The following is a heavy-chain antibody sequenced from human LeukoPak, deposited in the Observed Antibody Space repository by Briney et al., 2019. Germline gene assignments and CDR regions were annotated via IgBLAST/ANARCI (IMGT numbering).Heavy chain of an antibody. Sequence: PSETLSLPCTVFGHSLTNSYWTWIRLTTGKGLEWIAYIYYTGYPNYNPSLKSRVNISVDTSKNQLSLKLVSVTAADTAVYYCARAPIGSVDYWGAGAQVTASS. V-gene: IGHV4-59*01. J-gene: IGHJ4*02. CDR2: IYYTGYP. CDR3: ARAPIGSVDY. CDR1: GHSLTNSY. D-gene: IGHD1-1*01.